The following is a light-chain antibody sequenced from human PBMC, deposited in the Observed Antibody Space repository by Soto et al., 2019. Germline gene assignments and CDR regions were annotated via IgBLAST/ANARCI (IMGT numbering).Light chain of an antibody. J-gene: IGLJ3*02. CDR1: SSDVGGYNY. Sequence: QSALTQPASVSGSPGQSITISCTGTSSDVGGYNYVSWYQQHPGKAPKLMIYEVTKRPSGVSNRFSGSKSGNTASMTISGLQAEDEADYYCSSYTRGSTWVFGGGTTVTVL. CDR2: EVT. CDR3: SSYTRGSTWV. V-gene: IGLV2-14*01.